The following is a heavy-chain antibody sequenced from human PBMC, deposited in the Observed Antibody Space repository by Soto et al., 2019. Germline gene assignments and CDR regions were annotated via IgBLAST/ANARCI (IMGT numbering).Heavy chain of an antibody. CDR1: GFTFSSYG. D-gene: IGHD2-8*01. V-gene: IGHV3-30*18. Sequence: QVQLVESGGGVVQPGRSLRLSCAASGFTFSSYGMHWVRQAPGKGLEWVAVISYDGSNKYYADSVKGRFTTSRDNSKNTLFLQMNSLRDEDTAVYYCAKDVGFCTNGVCPRFQHWGQGTLVTVSS. CDR3: AKDVGFCTNGVCPRFQH. J-gene: IGHJ1*01. CDR2: ISYDGSNK.